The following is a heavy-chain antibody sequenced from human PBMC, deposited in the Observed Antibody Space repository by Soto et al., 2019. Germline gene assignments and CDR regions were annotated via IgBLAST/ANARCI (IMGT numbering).Heavy chain of an antibody. CDR2: ISAYNGNT. CDR1: GYTFTSYG. D-gene: IGHD3-3*02. J-gene: IGHJ3*02. V-gene: IGHV1-18*01. Sequence: GASVKVSCKASGYTFTSYGISWVRQAPGQGLKWMGWISAYNGNTNYAQNLQGRVTMTTDTSTSTAYMELRSLRSDDTAVYYCARVWIAFLEWLSPYPNDAFDIWGQGTMVTVSS. CDR3: ARVWIAFLEWLSPYPNDAFDI.